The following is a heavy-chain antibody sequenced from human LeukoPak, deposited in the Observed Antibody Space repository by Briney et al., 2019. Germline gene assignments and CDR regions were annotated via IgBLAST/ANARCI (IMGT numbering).Heavy chain of an antibody. CDR2: IYSGGST. CDR3: VRMYQLPDGY. V-gene: IGHV3-53*01. CDR1: EFSVGSNY. D-gene: IGHD2-2*01. Sequence: GGSLRLSCAASEFSVGSNYMTWVRQAPGKGLEWVSLIYSGGSTYYADSGKGRFTISRDNAKNSLYLQMNSLRAEATALYYCVRMYQLPDGYWGQGTLVTVSS. J-gene: IGHJ4*02.